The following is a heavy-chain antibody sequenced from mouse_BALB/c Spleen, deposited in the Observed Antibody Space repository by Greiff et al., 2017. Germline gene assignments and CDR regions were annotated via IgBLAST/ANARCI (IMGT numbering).Heavy chain of an antibody. D-gene: IGHD1-1*01. Sequence: QVQLKESGPGLVAPSQSLSITCTVSGFSLTSYDISWIRQPPGKGLEWLGVIWTGGGTNYNSAFMSRLSISKDNSKSQVFLKMNSLQTDDTAIYYCVRGVLRYGYFDVWGAGTTVTVSS. CDR3: VRGVLRYGYFDV. V-gene: IGHV2-9-2*01. CDR2: IWTGGGT. J-gene: IGHJ1*01. CDR1: GFSLTSYD.